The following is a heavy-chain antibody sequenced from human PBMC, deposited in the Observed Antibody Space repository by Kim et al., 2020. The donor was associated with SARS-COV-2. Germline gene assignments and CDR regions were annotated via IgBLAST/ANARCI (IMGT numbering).Heavy chain of an antibody. D-gene: IGHD3-22*01. CDR3: ARGVVVITRNQRPSEYFQH. CDR1: GFTFSSYG. V-gene: IGHV3-33*01. J-gene: IGHJ1*01. Sequence: GGSLRLSCAASGFTFSSYGMHWVRQAPGKGLEWVAVIWYDGSNKYYADSVKGRFTISRDNSKNTLYLQMNSLRAEDTAVYYCARGVVVITRNQRPSEYFQHWGQGTLVTVSS. CDR2: IWYDGSNK.